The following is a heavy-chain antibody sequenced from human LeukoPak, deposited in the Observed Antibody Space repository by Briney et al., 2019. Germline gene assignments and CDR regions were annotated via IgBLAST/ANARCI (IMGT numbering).Heavy chain of an antibody. Sequence: PGGSLRLSCAASGFTFSSYAMTWVRQGPGKGLEWVSSIRGDSRYTYYADSVKGRFIISRDNSKNTLNLRLNSLKVEDTAVYFCAKEYCSNGVCYVGFDSWGQGTLVTASS. CDR3: AKEYCSNGVCYVGFDS. J-gene: IGHJ4*02. V-gene: IGHV3-23*01. CDR1: GFTFSSYA. CDR2: IRGDSRYT. D-gene: IGHD2-8*01.